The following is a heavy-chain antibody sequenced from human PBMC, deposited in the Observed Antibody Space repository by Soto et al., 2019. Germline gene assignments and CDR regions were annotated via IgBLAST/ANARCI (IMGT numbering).Heavy chain of an antibody. CDR1: GFIFGAYA. Sequence: HPGGSLRLSCEASGFIFGAYAMAWVRQAPGKGLEWVASISDTVGTTYYADFVKGRFTISRDKSKHTLSLQMNSLRVDDTAVYYCAKAQWLLGGDYFDSWGQGTLVTVSS. CDR3: AKAQWLLGGDYFDS. V-gene: IGHV3-23*01. D-gene: IGHD5-12*01. J-gene: IGHJ4*02. CDR2: ISDTVGTT.